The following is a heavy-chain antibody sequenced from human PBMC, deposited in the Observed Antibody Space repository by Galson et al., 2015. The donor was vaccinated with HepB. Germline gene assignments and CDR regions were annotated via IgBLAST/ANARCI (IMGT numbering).Heavy chain of an antibody. D-gene: IGHD6-19*01. CDR3: AKVGQKEGSGWYPYYFDS. CDR1: GFSFDDYA. J-gene: IGHJ4*02. V-gene: IGHV3-9*01. Sequence: SLRLSCAASGFSFDDYAMHWVRQAPGKGLEWVSGINWNSDSITYADSVKGRFTISRDNAKNSLYLQMSSLRAEDTAFYYCAKVGQKEGSGWYPYYFDSWGQGTLVTVSS. CDR2: INWNSDSI.